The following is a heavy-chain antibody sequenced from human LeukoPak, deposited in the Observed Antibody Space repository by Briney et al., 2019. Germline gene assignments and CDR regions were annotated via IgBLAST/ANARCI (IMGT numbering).Heavy chain of an antibody. D-gene: IGHD5-24*01. CDR3: AREVVEVATILAFDI. CDR2: IYYSGST. CDR1: GGSISSSSYY. J-gene: IGHJ3*02. Sequence: PSETLSLTCTVSGGSISSSSYYWGWIRQPPGKGLEWIGSIYYSGSTYYNPSLKSRVTISVDTSKSQFSLKLSSVTAADTAVYYCAREVVEVATILAFDIWGQGTMVTVSS. V-gene: IGHV4-39*07.